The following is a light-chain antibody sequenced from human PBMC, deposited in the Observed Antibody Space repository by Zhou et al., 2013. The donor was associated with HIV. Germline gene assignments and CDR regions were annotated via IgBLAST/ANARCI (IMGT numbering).Light chain of an antibody. CDR2: AAS. J-gene: IGKJ2*01. CDR1: QGISNS. V-gene: IGKV1-NL1*01. CDR3: QQYFTTPYT. Sequence: DIQMTQSPSSLSTSVRDRVAITCRASQGISNSLAWYQQKPGKAPKLLLYAASRLQSGVPSRFSGSGSGTHYTLTISSLQPEDSATYYCQQYFTTPYTFGRGTKLEIK.